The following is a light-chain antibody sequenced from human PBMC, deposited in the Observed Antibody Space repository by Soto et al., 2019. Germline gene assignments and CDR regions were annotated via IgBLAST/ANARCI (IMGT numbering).Light chain of an antibody. CDR3: QQRSNLPPT. Sequence: EIVLAESPATLSLSPGERATLSCRASQFIDRYLSWYRQIPGQAPRLLIYDASNRATGIPDRFSGGGSGTDFTLTISSLEPEDFAVYYCQQRSNLPPTFGQGTRLEI. CDR2: DAS. CDR1: QFIDRY. V-gene: IGKV3-11*01. J-gene: IGKJ5*01.